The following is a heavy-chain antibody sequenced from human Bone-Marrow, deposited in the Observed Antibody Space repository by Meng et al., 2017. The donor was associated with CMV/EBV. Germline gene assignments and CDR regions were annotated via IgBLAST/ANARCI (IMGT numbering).Heavy chain of an antibody. CDR1: GFTFSSYS. CDR2: ISSSSSYI. J-gene: IGHJ4*02. CDR3: ARETYYYGSGSYTN. Sequence: GGSLRLSCAASGFTFSSYSMNWVRQAPGKGLEWVSFISSSSSYIYYADSVKGRFTISRDNAKNSLYLQMNSLRAEDTAVYYCARETYYYGSGSYTNWGQGELVTVVS. V-gene: IGHV3-21*01. D-gene: IGHD3-10*01.